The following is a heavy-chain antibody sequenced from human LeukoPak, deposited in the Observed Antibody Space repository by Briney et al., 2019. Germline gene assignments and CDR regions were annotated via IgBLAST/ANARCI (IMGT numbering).Heavy chain of an antibody. CDR1: GFTFSDYY. Sequence: GGSLRLSCAASGFTFSDYYTSWIRQAPGKGLEWVSYISSSGSTIYYADSVKGRFTISRDNAKNSLYLQMNSLRAEDTAVYYCASRFGSGWYLAFDIWGQGTMVTVSS. CDR3: ASRFGSGWYLAFDI. J-gene: IGHJ3*02. V-gene: IGHV3-11*01. D-gene: IGHD6-19*01. CDR2: ISSSGSTI.